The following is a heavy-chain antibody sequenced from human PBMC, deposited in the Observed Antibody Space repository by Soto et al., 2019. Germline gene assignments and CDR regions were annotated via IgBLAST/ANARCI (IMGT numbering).Heavy chain of an antibody. CDR1: GYTFTSYY. D-gene: IGHD3-10*01. V-gene: IGHV1-46*01. Sequence: ASVEVSCKXSGYTFTSYYMHWVRQAPGQGLEWMGIINPSGGSTSYAQKFQGRVTMTRDTSTSTVYMELSSLRSEDTAVYYCARDLTRLLWFGELLIYYYGMDVWGQGTTVTVSS. CDR2: INPSGGST. J-gene: IGHJ6*02. CDR3: ARDLTRLLWFGELLIYYYGMDV.